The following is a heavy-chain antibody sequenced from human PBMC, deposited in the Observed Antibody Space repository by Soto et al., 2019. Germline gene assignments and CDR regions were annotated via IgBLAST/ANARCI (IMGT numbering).Heavy chain of an antibody. CDR3: ARSGLSAMVRGVIIKGGFDY. V-gene: IGHV1-18*01. CDR2: ISAYNGNT. Sequence: ASVKVSCKASGYTFTSHGISWVRQAPGQGLEWMGWISAYNGNTNYEQKLQGRVTMTTDTSTSTAYMELRSLRSDDTAVYYCARSGLSAMVRGVIIKGGFDYWGQGTLVTVSS. J-gene: IGHJ4*02. D-gene: IGHD3-10*01. CDR1: GYTFTSHG.